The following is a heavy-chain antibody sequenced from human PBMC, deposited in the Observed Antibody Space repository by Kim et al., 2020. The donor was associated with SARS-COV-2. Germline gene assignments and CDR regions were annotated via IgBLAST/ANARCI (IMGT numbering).Heavy chain of an antibody. CDR2: IKEDESEK. D-gene: IGHD7-27*01. V-gene: IGHV3-7*01. CDR3: AREIWGAPYYGMDV. Sequence: GGSLRLSCAASGFTFNNNWMTWVRQAPGKGLEWVANIKEDESEKYYVDSVKGRFTISRDNAKNSLYLQMNSLRAEDTAVYYCAREIWGAPYYGMDVWGQGTTVTVSS. J-gene: IGHJ6*02. CDR1: GFTFNNNW.